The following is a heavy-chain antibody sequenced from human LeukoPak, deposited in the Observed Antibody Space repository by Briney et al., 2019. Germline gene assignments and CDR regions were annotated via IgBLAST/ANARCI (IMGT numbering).Heavy chain of an antibody. J-gene: IGHJ4*02. CDR1: GFTFDDYA. D-gene: IGHD2-15*01. Sequence: GRSLRLSCAASGFTFDDYAMHWVRQAPGKGLEWVSGISWNSGSIGYADSVKGRFTISRDNAKNSLYLQMNSLRAEDTALYYCAKDNCSGGSCYSLGYWGQGTLVTVSS. V-gene: IGHV3-9*01. CDR3: AKDNCSGGSCYSLGY. CDR2: ISWNSGSI.